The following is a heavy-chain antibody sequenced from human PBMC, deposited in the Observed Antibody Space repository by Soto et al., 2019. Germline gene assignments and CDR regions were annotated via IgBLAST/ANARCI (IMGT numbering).Heavy chain of an antibody. Sequence: EVQLVESGGGLVKPGGSLRLSCAASGFTFSSYSMNWVRQAPGKGLEWVSAISTSISYIYYADSVKGRFTISRDNAKNSLHLQMNSLRAEDTAVYYCARDSGVVTGIVEYWGQGTLVTVSS. V-gene: IGHV3-21*01. CDR3: ARDSGVVTGIVEY. D-gene: IGHD1-1*01. CDR2: ISTSISYI. J-gene: IGHJ4*02. CDR1: GFTFSSYS.